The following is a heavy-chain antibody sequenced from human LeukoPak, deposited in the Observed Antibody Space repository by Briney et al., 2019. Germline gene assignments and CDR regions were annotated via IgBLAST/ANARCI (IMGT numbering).Heavy chain of an antibody. Sequence: GGSLRLSCEASGFTFSSYAMSWVRRAPGKGLEWVANIRQDGNEKYFADSVKGRFTISRDNAKNSLFLQINSLRAEDTAVYYCARDRTGAGLDYWGQGTLVTVSS. V-gene: IGHV3-7*03. D-gene: IGHD1-14*01. CDR3: ARDRTGAGLDY. CDR2: IRQDGNEK. J-gene: IGHJ4*02. CDR1: GFTFSSYA.